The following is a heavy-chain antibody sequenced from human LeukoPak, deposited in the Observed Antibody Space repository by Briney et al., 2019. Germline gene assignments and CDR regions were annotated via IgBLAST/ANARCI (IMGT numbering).Heavy chain of an antibody. CDR3: ARDVHGGAFDY. V-gene: IGHV3-7*01. D-gene: IGHD4-23*01. CDR1: GFTFSDYW. Sequence: GGSLRLSCAASGFTFSDYWMNWVRQAPGKGLEWVANINQDGSAKYYVDSVKGRFTFSRDNAMNSLFLQMNSLRAEDTAVYYCARDVHGGAFDYWGQGILVTVSS. J-gene: IGHJ4*02. CDR2: INQDGSAK.